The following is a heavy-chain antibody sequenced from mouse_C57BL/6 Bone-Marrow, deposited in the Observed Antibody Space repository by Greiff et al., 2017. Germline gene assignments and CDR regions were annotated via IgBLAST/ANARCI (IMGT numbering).Heavy chain of an antibody. J-gene: IGHJ4*01. CDR3: AREGAFYYAMDY. CDR2: IYPGGGYT. V-gene: IGHV1-63*01. D-gene: IGHD3-1*01. Sequence: VKVVESGAELVRPGTSVKMSCKASGYTFTNYWIGWAKQRPGHGLEWIGDIYPGGGYTNYNEKFKGKATLTADKSSSTAYMQFSSLTSEDSAIYYCAREGAFYYAMDYWGQGTSVTVSS. CDR1: GYTFTNYW.